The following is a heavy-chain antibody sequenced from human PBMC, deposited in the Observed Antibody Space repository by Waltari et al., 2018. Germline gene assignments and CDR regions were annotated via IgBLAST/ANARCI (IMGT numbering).Heavy chain of an antibody. CDR2: IIPIFGTA. D-gene: IGHD1-1*01. CDR3: ARWTSGAGTD. V-gene: IGHV1-69*01. Sequence: QVQLVQSGAEVTKPGSSVKVSCKASGGTFRSYATGWVRQAPGQGLEWMGGIIPIFGTANYAQKFQGRVTITADESTSTAYMELSSLRSEDTAVYYCARWTSGAGTDWGQGTLVTVSS. J-gene: IGHJ4*02. CDR1: GGTFRSYA.